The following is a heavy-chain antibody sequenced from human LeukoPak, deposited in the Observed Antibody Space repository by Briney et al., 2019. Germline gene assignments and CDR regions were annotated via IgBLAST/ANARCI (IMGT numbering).Heavy chain of an antibody. V-gene: IGHV1-2*02. CDR1: VYTFPGYY. J-gene: IGHJ1*01. CDR3: ARVDRHSRGYYFRYFHH. Sequence: ASVNVSCKASVYTFPGYYIHWVRQAPGQGLEWMGWINPDIGGTDYAQKFQGRVTMTRDTSISTAYMELSSLRSDDTAVYYCARVDRHSRGYYFRYFHHWGQGNLVTVSS. D-gene: IGHD3-22*01. CDR2: INPDIGGT.